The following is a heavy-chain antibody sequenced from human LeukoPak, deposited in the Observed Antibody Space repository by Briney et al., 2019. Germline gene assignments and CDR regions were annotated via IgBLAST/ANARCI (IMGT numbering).Heavy chain of an antibody. J-gene: IGHJ5*02. CDR1: GGSCSGYY. CDR2: INHSGST. Sequence: MPSETLSLTCAGSGGSCSGYYWSWIRQPPGKGLEWIGEINHSGSTNYNPSLKSRVTISEDTSKNQFSLKLSSVTAADTAVYYCARGVHDFWSGYYNWFDPWGQGTLVTVSS. V-gene: IGHV4-34*01. CDR3: ARGVHDFWSGYYNWFDP. D-gene: IGHD3-3*01.